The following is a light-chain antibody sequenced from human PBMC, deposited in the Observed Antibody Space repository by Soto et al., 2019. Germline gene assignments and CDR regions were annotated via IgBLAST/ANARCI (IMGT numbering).Light chain of an antibody. CDR1: QSVSNN. CDR3: QQYASGPQT. Sequence: EVVMTQSPATLSVSPGERGFLSCMASQSVSNNLAWYQQRPGQTPRLLIYGVSTRATGVPDRFSGSGFGTRFTLTIDSLQSDDSAIYYCQQYASGPQTFGQGTKVDIK. CDR2: GVS. J-gene: IGKJ1*01. V-gene: IGKV3-15*01.